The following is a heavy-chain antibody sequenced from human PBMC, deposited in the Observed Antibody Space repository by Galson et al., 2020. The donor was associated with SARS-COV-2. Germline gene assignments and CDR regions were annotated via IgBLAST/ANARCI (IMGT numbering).Heavy chain of an antibody. V-gene: IGHV3-30*18. CDR3: AKDGAVVEKTGYFDY. CDR1: GFTFSSYG. J-gene: IGHJ4*02. D-gene: IGHD6-19*01. Sequence: GGSLRLSCAASGFTFSSYGMHWVRQAPGKGLEWVAVISYDGSNKYYADSVKGRFTISRDNSKNTLYLQMNSLRAEDTAVYYCAKDGAVVEKTGYFDYWGQGTLVTVSS. CDR2: ISYDGSNK.